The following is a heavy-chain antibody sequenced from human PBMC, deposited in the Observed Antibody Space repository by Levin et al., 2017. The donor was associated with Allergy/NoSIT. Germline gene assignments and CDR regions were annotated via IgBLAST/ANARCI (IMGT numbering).Heavy chain of an antibody. J-gene: IGHJ6*03. CDR3: ARGGTHYYYYHMDV. CDR2: MNPNSGNT. Sequence: EASVKVSCKASGYTFTSYDINWVRQATGQGLEWVGWMNPNSGNTAYAQKFQGRVTMTSNTSISTAYMELSSLRSEDTAVYYCARGGTHYYYYHMDVWGKGTTVTVSS. CDR1: GYTFTSYD. D-gene: IGHD1-14*01. V-gene: IGHV1-8*01.